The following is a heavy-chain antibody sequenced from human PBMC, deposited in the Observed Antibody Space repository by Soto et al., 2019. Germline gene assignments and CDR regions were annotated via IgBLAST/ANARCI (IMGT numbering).Heavy chain of an antibody. CDR3: AKTYGSRSYCCYSFSMDV. V-gene: IGHV3-43*02. J-gene: IGHJ6*02. CDR1: GFTFDDYA. CDR2: ISGDGGST. Sequence: GGSLRLSCAASGFTFDDYAMHWVRQAPGKGLEWVSLISGDGGSTYYADSVKGRFTISRDNNKNSLYLQMNNLSTEDTALDYCAKTYGSRSYCCYSFSMDVWGQGTTVTVSS. D-gene: IGHD3-10*01.